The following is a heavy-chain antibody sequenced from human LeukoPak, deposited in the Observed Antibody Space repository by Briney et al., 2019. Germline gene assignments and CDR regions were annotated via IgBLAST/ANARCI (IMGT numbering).Heavy chain of an antibody. J-gene: IGHJ4*02. D-gene: IGHD3-22*01. CDR2: IYYSGST. Sequence: KSSQTLSLTCTVSGGSISSGGYYWSWIRQHPGKGLEWIGYIYYSGSTNYNPSLKSRVTISVDTSKNQFSLKLSSVTAADTAVYYCAGHDSSGYYYEVGYFDYWGQGTLVTVSS. V-gene: IGHV4-61*08. CDR1: GGSISSGGYY. CDR3: AGHDSSGYYYEVGYFDY.